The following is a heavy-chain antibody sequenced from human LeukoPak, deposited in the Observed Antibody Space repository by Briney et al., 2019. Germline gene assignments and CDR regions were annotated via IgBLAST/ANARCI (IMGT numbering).Heavy chain of an antibody. J-gene: IGHJ1*01. CDR1: GYSFTSYW. CDR3: ARHRYFQL. CDR2: FFPADSDT. Sequence: GSLKISCKGSGYSFTSYWVAWVRQMPGEGVEWMGIFFPADSDTRYSPSFQGQVTISVDKSINTAYLQWSSLKASDTAMYYCARHRYFQLWGQGTLVTVSS. V-gene: IGHV5-51*01.